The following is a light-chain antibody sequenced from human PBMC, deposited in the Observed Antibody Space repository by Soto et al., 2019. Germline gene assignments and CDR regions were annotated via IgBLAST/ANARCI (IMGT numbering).Light chain of an antibody. Sequence: EVVLTQSPATLSLSPGERATLSRRASQTVATYLACYQQKPGQSPRLLIYDVSNNATGIPARFSGSGSGTGLTLTTGSLEPVDFAVYYCQQRSNGPPVSRSFGGGTKVELK. CDR3: QQRSNGPPVSRS. CDR2: DVS. V-gene: IGKV3-11*01. J-gene: IGKJ4*01. CDR1: QTVATY.